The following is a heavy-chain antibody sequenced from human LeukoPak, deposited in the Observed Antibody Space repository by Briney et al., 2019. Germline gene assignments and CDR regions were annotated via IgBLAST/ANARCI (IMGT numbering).Heavy chain of an antibody. J-gene: IGHJ5*02. V-gene: IGHV3-23*01. D-gene: IGHD3-16*01. Sequence: GGSLRLSCVASGFSFSDYAMTWVRQAPGKRLEWVSGISATSGSTFYADSVEGRFTIFRDNSKNTLYLQMNSLRAEDTAVYYCAKDSFGGVIPWGQGTLVTVSS. CDR3: AKDSFGGVIP. CDR2: ISATSGST. CDR1: GFSFSDYA.